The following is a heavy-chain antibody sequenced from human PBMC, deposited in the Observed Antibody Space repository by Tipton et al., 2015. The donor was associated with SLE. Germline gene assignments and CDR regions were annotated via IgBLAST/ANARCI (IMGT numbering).Heavy chain of an antibody. Sequence: TLSLTCTVSGGSISTYYWSWVRQPPGKGLEWIGYVYYSGSTNYNLSLKSRVTISVDTSKNQFSLKLSSVTAADTAVYYCARLRWGMATIFDAFDIWGQGTMVTVSS. CDR2: VYYSGST. J-gene: IGHJ3*02. CDR3: ARLRWGMATIFDAFDI. V-gene: IGHV4-59*08. D-gene: IGHD5-24*01. CDR1: GGSISTYY.